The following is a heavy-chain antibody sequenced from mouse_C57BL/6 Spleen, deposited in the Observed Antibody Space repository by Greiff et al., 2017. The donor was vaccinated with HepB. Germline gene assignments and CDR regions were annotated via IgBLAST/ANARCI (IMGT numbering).Heavy chain of an antibody. J-gene: IGHJ4*01. CDR3: ARRNYYSNFYAMDY. V-gene: IGHV1-72*01. D-gene: IGHD2-5*01. CDR1: GYTFTSYW. Sequence: QVQLKQPGAELVKPGASVKLSCKASGYTFTSYWMHWVKQRPGRGLEWIGRIDPNSGGTKYNEKFKSKATLTVDNPSSTAYMQLSSLTSEDSAVYYCARRNYYSNFYAMDYWGQGTSVTVSS. CDR2: IDPNSGGT.